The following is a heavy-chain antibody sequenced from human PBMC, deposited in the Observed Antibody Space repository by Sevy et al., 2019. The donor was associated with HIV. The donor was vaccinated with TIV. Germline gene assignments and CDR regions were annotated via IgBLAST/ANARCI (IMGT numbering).Heavy chain of an antibody. CDR2: IYTSGRT. CDR3: TRGEVQLWPAGFDY. D-gene: IGHD1-1*01. CDR1: GDSISSYY. V-gene: IGHV4-4*07. Sequence: SETLSLTCTVSGDSISSYYWSWIRQPAGKGLEWIGRIYTSGRTNYNPSLKSRVTMSVDTSKNQFSLKLRSVTAADTAVYLCTRGEVQLWPAGFDYWGQGTLVTVSS. J-gene: IGHJ4*02.